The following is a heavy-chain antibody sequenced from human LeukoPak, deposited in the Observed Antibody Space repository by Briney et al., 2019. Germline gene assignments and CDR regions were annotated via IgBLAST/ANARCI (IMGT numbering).Heavy chain of an antibody. J-gene: IGHJ6*02. CDR2: VSSSSYI. D-gene: IGHD2-2*01. CDR1: GFTFSSYS. Sequence: GGSLRLSCAASGFTFSSYSMNWVRQAPGKGLEWVSSVSSSSYIYYADSVKGRFTISRDNAKNSPYLQMNSLRAEDTAVYYCARRLVVPAAMGYYYGMDVWGQGTTVTVSS. V-gene: IGHV3-21*01. CDR3: ARRLVVPAAMGYYYGMDV.